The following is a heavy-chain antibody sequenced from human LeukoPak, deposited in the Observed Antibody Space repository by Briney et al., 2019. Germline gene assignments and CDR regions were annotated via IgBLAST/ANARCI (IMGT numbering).Heavy chain of an antibody. CDR1: GFTFSSYA. CDR3: AKEQGWFGECSTY. V-gene: IGHV3-23*01. CDR2: IGGNGGST. D-gene: IGHD3-10*01. J-gene: IGHJ4*02. Sequence: GGSLRLSCAASGFTFSSYAMSWVRQAPGKGLEWVSAIGGNGGSTYYAESVKGRFTISRDNSKNTLYRQMDSLRADDTALYYCAKEQGWFGECSTYWGQGTLVTVSS.